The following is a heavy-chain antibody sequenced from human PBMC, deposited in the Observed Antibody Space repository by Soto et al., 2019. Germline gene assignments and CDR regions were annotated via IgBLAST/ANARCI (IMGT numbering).Heavy chain of an antibody. Sequence: QVQLQESGPGLVKPSETLSLTCTVSGGSISSYYWSWIRQPPGKGLEWIGYIYYSGSTNYNPSLKSRVTISVDTSTNQFSLKLGSVTAADTAVYYCARHGPIAAAGTVFDYWGQGTLVTVSS. CDR1: GGSISSYY. D-gene: IGHD6-13*01. CDR3: ARHGPIAAAGTVFDY. CDR2: IYYSGST. J-gene: IGHJ4*02. V-gene: IGHV4-59*08.